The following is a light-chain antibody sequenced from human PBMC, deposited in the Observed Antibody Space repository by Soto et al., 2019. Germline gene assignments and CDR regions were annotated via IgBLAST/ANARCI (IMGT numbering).Light chain of an antibody. J-gene: IGKJ1*01. CDR2: DAS. CDR3: QQYINDLPA. Sequence: DIQMTQSPSSLSASVGGRVTITCQASQDISNYLNWYQQKTGKAPKLLIYDASNLETGVPSRFSGSGSGTDFTFTISSLQPEDVAVYYCQQYINDLPAFGQGTKVDI. CDR1: QDISNY. V-gene: IGKV1-33*01.